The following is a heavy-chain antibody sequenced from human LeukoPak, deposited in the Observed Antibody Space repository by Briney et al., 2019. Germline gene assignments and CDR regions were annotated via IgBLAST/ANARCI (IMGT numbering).Heavy chain of an antibody. CDR3: ARGPGATLGRFDY. D-gene: IGHD1-26*01. V-gene: IGHV4-34*01. J-gene: IGHJ4*02. Sequence: SETLCLTCAVYGGSFSGYYWSWIRQPPGKGLEWIGEINHSGSTNYNPSLKSRVTISVDTSKNQFSLKLSSVTAADTAVYYCARGPGATLGRFDYWGQGTLVTVSS. CDR2: INHSGST. CDR1: GGSFSGYY.